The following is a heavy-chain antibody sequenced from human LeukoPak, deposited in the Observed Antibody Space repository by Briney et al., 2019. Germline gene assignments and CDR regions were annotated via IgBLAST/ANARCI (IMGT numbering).Heavy chain of an antibody. J-gene: IGHJ4*02. D-gene: IGHD5-24*01. Sequence: GGSLRLSCAASGFTFSSYAMSWVRQAPGKGLEWVSAISGSGGSTYYADSVRGRFTISRDNSKNTLYLQMNSLRPEDTAMYYCAKGRRDGYYFDYWGQGTLVTVSS. CDR2: ISGSGGST. CDR3: AKGRRDGYYFDY. CDR1: GFTFSSYA. V-gene: IGHV3-23*01.